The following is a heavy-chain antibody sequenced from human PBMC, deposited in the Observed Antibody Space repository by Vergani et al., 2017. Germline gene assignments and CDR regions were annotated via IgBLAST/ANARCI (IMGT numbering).Heavy chain of an antibody. CDR1: GASMSSVGYY. CDR2: ILGSGTA. CDR3: ARHDRKTCTATMGWYDY. D-gene: IGHD2-8*02. V-gene: IGHV4-61*02. Sequence: QVQLQESGPGLVKPSQTLSLTCTVSGASMSSVGYYWTWIRQSAGKRLEWIGDILGSGTANYNPSFQGRVSMSVATAKNQFSLKLSSVTAADTALYFCARHDRKTCTATMGWYDYWGQGILVTVSS. J-gene: IGHJ4*02.